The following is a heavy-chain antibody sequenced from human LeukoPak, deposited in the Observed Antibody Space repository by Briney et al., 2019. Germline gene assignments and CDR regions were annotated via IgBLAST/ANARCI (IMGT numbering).Heavy chain of an antibody. Sequence: GGSLRLSCAVSGFTFSTYWVHWVRQAPGKGLVWVSRINPDGSRTDYADSVKGRFTISRDNAKNTLYLQMNSLRAEHTAVYFCASDMRGNCDYWGQGTLVTVSS. V-gene: IGHV3-74*01. D-gene: IGHD2-15*01. CDR1: GFTFSTYW. CDR2: INPDGSRT. CDR3: ASDMRGNCDY. J-gene: IGHJ4*02.